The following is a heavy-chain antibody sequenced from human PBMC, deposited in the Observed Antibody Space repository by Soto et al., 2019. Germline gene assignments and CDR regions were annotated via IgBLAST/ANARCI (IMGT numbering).Heavy chain of an antibody. CDR3: AQRPDACDI. CDR1: EFTFS. Sequence: GGSLRLSCVGSEFTFSMTWVRQAPGKGLEWVSMISNDGSSTYYADSVKGRFTISRDNSKKILYLQMNSLRAEDKAVYYCAQRPDACDIWGQGKMVT. J-gene: IGHJ3*02. CDR2: ISNDGSST. V-gene: IGHV3-23*01.